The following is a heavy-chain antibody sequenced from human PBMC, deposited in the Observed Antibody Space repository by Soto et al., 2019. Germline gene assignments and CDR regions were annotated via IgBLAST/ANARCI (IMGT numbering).Heavy chain of an antibody. V-gene: IGHV4-59*01. Sequence: PSETLSLTCTVSGDSISSSYWNWIRQAPGKGLEWIGYIDDTGSTNYNPSLKSRVTLSADPSNNQYSLKLSSVTAADTAVYYCARGVLEWLLRDSYYYYMDVWGKGTTVTVSS. CDR2: IDDTGST. CDR1: GDSISSSY. J-gene: IGHJ6*03. D-gene: IGHD3-3*01. CDR3: ARGVLEWLLRDSYYYYMDV.